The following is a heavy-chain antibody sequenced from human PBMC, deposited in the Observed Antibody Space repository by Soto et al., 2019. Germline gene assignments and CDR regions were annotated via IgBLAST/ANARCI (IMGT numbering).Heavy chain of an antibody. Sequence: SETLSLTCTASGGSISSYYWSWIRQPPGKGLEWIGYIYYSGSTNYNPSLKSRVTISVDTSKNQFSLKLSSVTAADTAVYYCARVNASLSKYYYYYYGMDVWGQGTTVTVSS. CDR3: ARVNASLSKYYYYYYGMDV. D-gene: IGHD6-6*01. V-gene: IGHV4-59*01. J-gene: IGHJ6*02. CDR2: IYYSGST. CDR1: GGSISSYY.